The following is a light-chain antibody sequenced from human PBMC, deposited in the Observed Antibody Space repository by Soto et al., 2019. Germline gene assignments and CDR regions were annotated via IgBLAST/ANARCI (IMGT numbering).Light chain of an antibody. Sequence: DIQLPQSPSSLAASVGDRVPITCRASKGVSTWLGWYQQKPDKAPKSLIYAASKLQNGVPSRCTASGSGTDFTLATDSLQPEELGTYYCQKYNEYPLTFGGGTKVEI. J-gene: IGKJ4*02. CDR2: AAS. CDR1: KGVSTW. V-gene: IGKV1D-16*01. CDR3: QKYNEYPLT.